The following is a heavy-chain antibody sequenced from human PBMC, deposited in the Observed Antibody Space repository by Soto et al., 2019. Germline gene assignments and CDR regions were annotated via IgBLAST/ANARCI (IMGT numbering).Heavy chain of an antibody. CDR3: AAGNNVYDSYGMDV. D-gene: IGHD5-12*01. V-gene: IGHV1-24*01. Sequence: ASVKVSCKVSGYTLNDLSMHWVRQAPGKGLEGMGSFDPEDGESIYAQKFQGRVTMAEDTSTDTIYMELSRLRFEDKAVYYCAAGNNVYDSYGMDVWGKGTTVTVSS. CDR2: FDPEDGES. J-gene: IGHJ6*04. CDR1: GYTLNDLS.